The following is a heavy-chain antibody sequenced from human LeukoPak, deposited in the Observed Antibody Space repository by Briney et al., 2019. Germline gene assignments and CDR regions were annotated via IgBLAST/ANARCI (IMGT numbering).Heavy chain of an antibody. Sequence: PGGSLRLSCAASGFTFSSCEMNWVRQAPGKGLEWLSYISNSGSSKYYADSVRGRFTISRDNAKNSLYLQMNSLRAEDTAVYYCARDGAAAAGYGMDVWGQGTTVTVSS. CDR3: ARDGAAAAGYGMDV. J-gene: IGHJ6*02. CDR2: ISNSGSSK. V-gene: IGHV3-48*03. CDR1: GFTFSSCE. D-gene: IGHD6-13*01.